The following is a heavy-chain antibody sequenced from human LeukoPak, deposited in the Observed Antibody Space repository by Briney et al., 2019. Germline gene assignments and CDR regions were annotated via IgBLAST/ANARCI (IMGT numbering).Heavy chain of an antibody. CDR1: GYTFTSYG. D-gene: IGHD1-26*01. J-gene: IGHJ4*02. Sequence: ASVKVSCKASGYTFTSYGISWVRQAPGQGLEWMGWISAYNGNTNYAQKLQGRVTMTIDTSTSTAYMELRSLRSDDTAVYYCARDPSGVIVGATSGDFDYWGQGTLVTVSS. V-gene: IGHV1-18*01. CDR3: ARDPSGVIVGATSGDFDY. CDR2: ISAYNGNT.